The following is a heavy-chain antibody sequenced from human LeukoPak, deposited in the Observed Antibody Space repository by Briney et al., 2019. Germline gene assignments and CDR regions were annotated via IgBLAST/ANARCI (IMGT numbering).Heavy chain of an antibody. D-gene: IGHD3-22*01. V-gene: IGHV4-4*07. J-gene: IGHJ4*02. CDR3: ARDPYDSSGFDY. CDR1: GGSISSYY. CDR2: IYNSGST. Sequence: SETLSLTCTVSGGSISSYYWSWSRQPAGKGLKWIGRIYNSGSTSYNPSLKSRVTMSVDTSKNQFSLKLSSVTAADTAAYYCARDPYDSSGFDYWGQGTLVAVSS.